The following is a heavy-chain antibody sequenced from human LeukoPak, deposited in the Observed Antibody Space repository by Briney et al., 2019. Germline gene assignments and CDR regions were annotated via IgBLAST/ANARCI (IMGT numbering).Heavy chain of an antibody. J-gene: IGHJ4*02. D-gene: IGHD1-26*01. CDR3: ARALRIYYYFDY. Sequence: GGSLRLSCAASGFTFSNYAMRWVRQAPRKGLEWVSAFSPSGGGTYYADSVKGRFTISRDNSKNTLYLQMNILRAEDTAVYYCARALRIYYYFDYWGQGTLVTVSS. CDR1: GFTFSNYA. V-gene: IGHV3-23*01. CDR2: FSPSGGGT.